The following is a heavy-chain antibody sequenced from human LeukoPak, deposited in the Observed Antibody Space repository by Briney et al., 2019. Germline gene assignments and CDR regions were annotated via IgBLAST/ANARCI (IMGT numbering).Heavy chain of an antibody. D-gene: IGHD6-13*01. Sequence: ASVKVSCKASGYTFTGYYMHWVRQAPGQGLEWMGWINPNSGGTNYAQKFQGRVTMTRDTSISTAYMELSRLRSDDTAVYYCARASAAGTGSDYWGQGTLVTVSS. CDR2: INPNSGGT. V-gene: IGHV1-2*02. CDR1: GYTFTGYY. J-gene: IGHJ4*02. CDR3: ARASAAGTGSDY.